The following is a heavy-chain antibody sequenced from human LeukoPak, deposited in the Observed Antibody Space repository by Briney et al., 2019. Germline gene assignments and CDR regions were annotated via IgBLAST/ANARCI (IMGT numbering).Heavy chain of an antibody. CDR2: IYHSGST. CDR1: GYSISSGYY. D-gene: IGHD6-19*01. CDR3: AREIVGYSSGWFDY. Sequence: SGTLSLTCTVSGYSISSGYYWGWIRQPPGKGLEWIGSIYHSGSTYYNPSLKSRVTISVDTSKNQFSLKLSSVTAADTAVYYCAREIVGYSSGWFDYWGQGTLVTVSS. J-gene: IGHJ4*02. V-gene: IGHV4-38-2*02.